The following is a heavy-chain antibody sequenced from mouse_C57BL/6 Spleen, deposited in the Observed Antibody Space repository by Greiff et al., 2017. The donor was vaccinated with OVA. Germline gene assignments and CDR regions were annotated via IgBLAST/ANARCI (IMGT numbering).Heavy chain of an antibody. J-gene: IGHJ1*03. V-gene: IGHV1-63*01. CDR3: AREVTTVVAPYWYFDV. CDR2: IYPGGGYT. CDR1: GYTFTNYW. D-gene: IGHD1-1*01. Sequence: QVHVKQSGAELVRPGTSVKMSCKASGYTFTNYWIGWAKQRPGHGLEWIGDIYPGGGYTNYNEKFKGKATLTADKSSSTAYMQFSSLTSEDSAIYYCAREVTTVVAPYWYFDVWGTGTTVTVSS.